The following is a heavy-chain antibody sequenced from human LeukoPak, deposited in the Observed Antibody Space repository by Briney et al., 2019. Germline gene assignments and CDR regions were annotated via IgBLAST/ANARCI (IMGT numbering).Heavy chain of an antibody. D-gene: IGHD3-9*01. CDR2: ISSSSSYI. J-gene: IGHJ4*02. V-gene: IGHV3-21*01. CDR1: GLTFSSYS. CDR3: AREDILTGYYY. Sequence: GGSLKLSCAASGLTFSSYSMNWVRQAPGKGLEWVSSISSSSSYIYYADSVKGRFTISRDNAKNSLYLQMNSLRAEDTAVYYCAREDILTGYYYWGQGTLVTVSS.